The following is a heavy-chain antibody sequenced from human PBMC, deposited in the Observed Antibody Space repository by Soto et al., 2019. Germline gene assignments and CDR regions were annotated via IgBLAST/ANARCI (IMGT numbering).Heavy chain of an antibody. CDR2: IYYSGSA. J-gene: IGHJ3*01. D-gene: IGHD3-9*01. V-gene: IGHV4-61*08. Sequence: SETXSLTCTVSGGSIRSGGYYWSWIRQHPGKGLEWIGYIYYSGSANYNPSLTSRITLSVDTSKNQLSLKLSSVTAADTAVYYCARTPVTGFLTALDVWGQGTMVTGSS. CDR3: ARTPVTGFLTALDV. CDR1: GGSIRSGGYY.